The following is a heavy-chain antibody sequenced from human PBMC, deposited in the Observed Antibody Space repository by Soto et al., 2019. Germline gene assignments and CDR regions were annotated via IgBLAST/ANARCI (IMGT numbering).Heavy chain of an antibody. Sequence: SETLSLTCTVSGGSISSYYWSWIRQPPGKGLEWIGYIYYSGSTNYNPSLKNRVTISVDTSKNQFSLKLSSVTAADTAVYYCARDLDSSSLSGMDVWGQGTTVTVSS. D-gene: IGHD6-6*01. J-gene: IGHJ6*02. CDR1: GGSISSYY. CDR2: IYYSGST. V-gene: IGHV4-59*01. CDR3: ARDLDSSSLSGMDV.